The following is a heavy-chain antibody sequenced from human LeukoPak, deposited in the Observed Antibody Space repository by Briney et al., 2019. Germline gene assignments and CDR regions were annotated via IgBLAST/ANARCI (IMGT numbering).Heavy chain of an antibody. CDR2: IYHSGST. J-gene: IGHJ4*02. CDR1: GYSISSGYY. Sequence: SETLSLTCTVSGYSISSGYYWGWIRQPPGKGLEWIGSIYHSGSTYYNPSLKSRVTISVDTSKNQFSLKLSSVTAADTAVYYCARVGRCSGGSCYLYFDYWGQGTLVTVSS. CDR3: ARVGRCSGGSCYLYFDY. D-gene: IGHD2-15*01. V-gene: IGHV4-38-2*02.